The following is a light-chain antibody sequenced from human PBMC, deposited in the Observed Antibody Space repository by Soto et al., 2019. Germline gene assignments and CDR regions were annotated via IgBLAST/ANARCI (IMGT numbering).Light chain of an antibody. Sequence: EIVLTQSPGTLSLSPGERATLSCRASQSVTSGNLAWYQQKPGQAPRLLIKGAPSRTTAIPDRFSGSGSGTDFTLTISRLEPEDFAVYCCHQYDSSPLTFGGWTKVEIK. CDR3: HQYDSSPLT. CDR2: GAP. CDR1: QSVTSGN. J-gene: IGKJ4*01. V-gene: IGKV3-20*01.